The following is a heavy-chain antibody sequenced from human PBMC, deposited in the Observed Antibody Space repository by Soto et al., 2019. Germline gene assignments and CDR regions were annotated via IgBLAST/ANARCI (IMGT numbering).Heavy chain of an antibody. J-gene: IGHJ6*03. CDR3: GRTFFGVVRMGGYYYHMDV. Sequence: SETLSLTCTVSGGSISSYYWSWIRQPPGKGLEWIGYIYYSGSTNYNPSLKSRVTISVDTPKSQFSLKLTSVTTADTAVYYCGRTFFGVVRMGGYYYHMDVWGTGTTVTVSS. CDR2: IYYSGST. D-gene: IGHD3-3*01. CDR1: GGSISSYY. V-gene: IGHV4-59*01.